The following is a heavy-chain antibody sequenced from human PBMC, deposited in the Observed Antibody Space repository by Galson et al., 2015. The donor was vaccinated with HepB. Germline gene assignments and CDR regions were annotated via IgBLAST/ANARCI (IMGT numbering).Heavy chain of an antibody. D-gene: IGHD2-15*01. CDR3: ARAASTIGYAFDI. Sequence: CAISGDSVSSDSAAWNWIRQSPSRGLEWLGGTYYRSKWSNDYAVSVKSRISINSDTSKNQFSLQLNSVTPEDTAVYYCARAASTIGYAFDIWGQGTVVTVSS. J-gene: IGHJ3*02. CDR2: TYYRSKWSN. V-gene: IGHV6-1*01. CDR1: GDSVSSDSAA.